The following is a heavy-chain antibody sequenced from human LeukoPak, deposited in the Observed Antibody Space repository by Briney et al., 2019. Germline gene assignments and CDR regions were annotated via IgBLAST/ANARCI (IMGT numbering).Heavy chain of an antibody. V-gene: IGHV4-30-2*01. CDR2: IYHSGST. D-gene: IGHD3-9*01. CDR3: ARGEYDILTGYPLFDY. Sequence: SQTLSLTCAVSGGSISSGGYSWSRIRQPPGKGLEWIGYIYHSGSTYYNPSLKSRVTISVDRSKNQFSLKLSSVTAADTAVYYCARGEYDILTGYPLFDYWGQGTLVTVSS. CDR1: GGSISSGGYS. J-gene: IGHJ4*02.